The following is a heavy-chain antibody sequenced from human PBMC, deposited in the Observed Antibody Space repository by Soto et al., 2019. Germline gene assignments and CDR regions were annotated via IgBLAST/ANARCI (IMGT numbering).Heavy chain of an antibody. CDR1: GFTFSSYA. V-gene: IGHV3-48*01. CDR3: ARETADIVVVPAASGNWFDP. Sequence: GGSLRLSCAASGFTFSSYAMSWVRQAPGKGLEWVSYISSSSSTIYYADPVKGRFTISRDNAKNSLYLQMNSLRAEDTAVYYCARETADIVVVPAASGNWFDPWGQGTLVTVSS. J-gene: IGHJ5*02. CDR2: ISSSSSTI. D-gene: IGHD2-2*01.